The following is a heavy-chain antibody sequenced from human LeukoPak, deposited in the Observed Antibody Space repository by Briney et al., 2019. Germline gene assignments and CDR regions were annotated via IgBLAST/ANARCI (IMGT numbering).Heavy chain of an antibody. V-gene: IGHV4-59*11. D-gene: IGHD1-26*01. CDR3: ARGGASSRYFDY. J-gene: IGHJ4*02. Sequence: SETLSLTCTVSGGSISGQYWRWVRQPPGKGLEWIGFVSYSGSTNYNASLNGRVTISLDTCKNQFSLRVKYGEGGERAVYYCARGGASSRYFDYWGQGTLVTVSS. CDR1: GGSISGQY. CDR2: VSYSGST.